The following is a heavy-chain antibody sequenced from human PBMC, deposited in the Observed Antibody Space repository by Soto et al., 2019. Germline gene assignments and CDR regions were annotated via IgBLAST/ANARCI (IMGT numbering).Heavy chain of an antibody. CDR1: GFTFSSYA. D-gene: IGHD6-6*01. Sequence: GGSLRLSCAASGFTFSSYAMHWVRQAPGKGLEWVAVISYDGSNKYYADSVKGRFTISRDNSKNTLYLQMNSLRAEDTAVYYCARDSEAAQGVRYYYYYGMDVWGQGTTVTVSS. CDR3: ARDSEAAQGVRYYYYYGMDV. CDR2: ISYDGSNK. V-gene: IGHV3-30-3*01. J-gene: IGHJ6*02.